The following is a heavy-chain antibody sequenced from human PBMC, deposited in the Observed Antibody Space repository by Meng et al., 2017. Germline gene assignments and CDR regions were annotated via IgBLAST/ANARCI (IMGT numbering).Heavy chain of an antibody. Sequence: GESLKISCAASGFTFSSYAMSWVRQAPGKGLEWVSAISGSGGSTYYADSVKGWFTISRDNSKNPLYLQMNIRRAEDTAVYYCAKDRGAVAGWKYWGQGTLVTVSS. CDR3: AKDRGAVAGWKY. D-gene: IGHD6-19*01. CDR1: GFTFSSYA. CDR2: ISGSGGST. J-gene: IGHJ4*02. V-gene: IGHV3-23*01.